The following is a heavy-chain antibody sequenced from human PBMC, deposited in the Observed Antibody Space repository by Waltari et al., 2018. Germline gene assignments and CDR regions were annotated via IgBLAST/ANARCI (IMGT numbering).Heavy chain of an antibody. D-gene: IGHD2-21*02. CDR3: ARQEIIVEVTGDGFDI. Sequence: QVQLQQWGAGLLKPSETMSLTCAVYGGSFSGYYWSWIRHPPAKGLEGIGEISHSGTTNYNPSLKSRVTISLDTAKNQFSLKLSSVTAADTAVYYCARQEIIVEVTGDGFDIWGQGTMVTVSS. J-gene: IGHJ3*02. V-gene: IGHV4-34*01. CDR1: GGSFSGYY. CDR2: ISHSGTT.